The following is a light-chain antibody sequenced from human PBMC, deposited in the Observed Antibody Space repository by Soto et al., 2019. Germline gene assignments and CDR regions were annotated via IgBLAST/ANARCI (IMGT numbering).Light chain of an antibody. J-gene: IGKJ2*01. V-gene: IGKV3-20*01. CDR1: QTGSSNY. Sequence: EIVLTQSPGTLSLSPGERATLSCRASQTGSSNYLAWYQQKPGQAPRLLIYGASIRATGIPDRFSGGGSGTDFTLTISRLEPEDFAVYYCQQYGSSPYTFGQGTKLEIK. CDR2: GAS. CDR3: QQYGSSPYT.